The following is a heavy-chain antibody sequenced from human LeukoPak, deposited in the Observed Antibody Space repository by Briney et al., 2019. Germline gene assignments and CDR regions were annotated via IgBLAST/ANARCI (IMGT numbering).Heavy chain of an antibody. J-gene: IGHJ4*02. CDR1: GFTFSSYG. CDR3: ARDGYDSSGYYYYFDY. Sequence: PGGSLRLSCAASGFTFSSYGMHWVRQAPGEGLEWVAVIWYDGSNKYYADSVKGRFTISRDNSKNTLYLQMNSLRAEDTAVYYCARDGYDSSGYYYYFDYWGQGTLVTVSS. D-gene: IGHD3-22*01. V-gene: IGHV3-33*01. CDR2: IWYDGSNK.